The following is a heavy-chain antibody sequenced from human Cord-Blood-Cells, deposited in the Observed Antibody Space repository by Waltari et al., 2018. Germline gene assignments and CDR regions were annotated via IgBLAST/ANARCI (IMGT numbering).Heavy chain of an antibody. J-gene: IGHJ3*02. CDR3: AREETRYCTGGVCYDAFDI. Sequence: GYYWSWIRQHPGKGLEWIGYIYYSGSTYYNPSLKSRVTISVDTSKNQFSLKLSSVTAADTAVYYCAREETRYCTGGVCYDAFDIWGQGTMVTVSS. CDR2: IYYSGST. V-gene: IGHV4-31*02. D-gene: IGHD2-8*02. CDR1: GYY.